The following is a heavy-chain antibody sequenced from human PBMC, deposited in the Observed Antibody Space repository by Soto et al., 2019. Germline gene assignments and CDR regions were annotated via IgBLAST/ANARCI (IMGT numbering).Heavy chain of an antibody. Sequence: QVQLVESGGGVVQPGRSLRLSCAASGFTFSSYGMHWVRQAPGKGLEWVAVISYDGSNKYYADSVKGRFTISRDNSKNTLYLQLNSLRAEDTAVYYCAKDSRGIAVAGLLDYYYGMDVWGQGTTVTVSS. CDR1: GFTFSSYG. CDR3: AKDSRGIAVAGLLDYYYGMDV. CDR2: ISYDGSNK. V-gene: IGHV3-30*18. D-gene: IGHD6-19*01. J-gene: IGHJ6*02.